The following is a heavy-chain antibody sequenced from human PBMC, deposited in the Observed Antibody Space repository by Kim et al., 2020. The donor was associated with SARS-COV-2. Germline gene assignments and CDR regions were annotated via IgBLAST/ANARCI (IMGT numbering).Heavy chain of an antibody. CDR3: ARPFANSGTWYYDY. CDR2: INQDESVK. CDR1: GFTFSSHW. Sequence: GGSLRLSCAASGFTFSSHWMNWVRQAPGQGLEWVGNINQDESVKTYVDSVKGRFTISRDNAKNSLYLQMNSLRAEDAAVYYCARPFANSGTWYYDYWGQGTLVTVSS. J-gene: IGHJ4*02. D-gene: IGHD6-13*01. V-gene: IGHV3-7*01.